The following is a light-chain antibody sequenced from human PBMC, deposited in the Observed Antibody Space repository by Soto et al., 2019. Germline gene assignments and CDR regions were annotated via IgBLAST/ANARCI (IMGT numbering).Light chain of an antibody. Sequence: IQLTQSPSSLSASVGDRVTITCRAIQGISSFLAWYQQKPGKAPKLLIYGASTLQSGVPSRFSGSGSGTDFSLTIGSLQPEYCATYSCPQINSFPIPFGPGTKVDIK. CDR3: PQINSFPIP. CDR2: GAS. J-gene: IGKJ3*01. V-gene: IGKV1-9*01. CDR1: QGISSF.